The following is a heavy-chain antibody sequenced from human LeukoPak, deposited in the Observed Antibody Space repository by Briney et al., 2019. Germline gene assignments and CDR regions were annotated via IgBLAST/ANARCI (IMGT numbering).Heavy chain of an antibody. J-gene: IGHJ4*02. V-gene: IGHV1-69*13. CDR2: IIPMFDTA. CDR1: GGTFSSYA. D-gene: IGHD5-12*01. Sequence: ASVKVSCKASGGTFSSYAITWVRQAPGQGLEWMGGIIPMFDTADYAQKFQDRVTITADESTSTAYMELSSLRSEDTAVYYCARCPWLRDGQEAYYFDYWGQGTLVTVSS. CDR3: ARCPWLRDGQEAYYFDY.